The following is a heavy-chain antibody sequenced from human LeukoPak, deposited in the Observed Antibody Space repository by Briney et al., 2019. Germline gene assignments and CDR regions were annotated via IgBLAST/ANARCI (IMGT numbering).Heavy chain of an antibody. CDR2: ISSSGSTI. CDR3: ARVKVRITIFGVARGYFDY. J-gene: IGHJ4*02. CDR1: GFTFSSYA. V-gene: IGHV3-48*04. D-gene: IGHD3-3*01. Sequence: GGSLRLSCAASGFTFSSYAMSWVRQAPGKGLEWVSYISSSGSTIYYADSVKGRFTISRDNAKNSLYLQMNSLRAEDTAVYYCARVKVRITIFGVARGYFDYWGQGTLVTVSS.